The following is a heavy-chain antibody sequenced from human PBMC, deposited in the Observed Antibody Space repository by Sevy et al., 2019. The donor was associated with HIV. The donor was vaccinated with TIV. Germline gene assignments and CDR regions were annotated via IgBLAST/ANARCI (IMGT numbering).Heavy chain of an antibody. CDR1: GFSFGDYA. J-gene: IGHJ6*02. V-gene: IGHV3-9*01. CDR2: ISWNSVSL. Sequence: SLKISCAASGFSFGDYAMHWVRQAPGKGLEWVSGISWNSVSLDYADSVKGRFTISRDNAKNSLFLQMNRLRSEETALYYCAKDNRPATMSNSSYYYYYGMDVWGQGTTVTVSS. CDR3: AKDNRPATMSNSSYYYYYGMDV. D-gene: IGHD6-6*01.